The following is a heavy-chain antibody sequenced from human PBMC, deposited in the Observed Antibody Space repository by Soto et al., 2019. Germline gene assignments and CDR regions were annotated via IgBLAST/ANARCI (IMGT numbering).Heavy chain of an antibody. J-gene: IGHJ5*02. D-gene: IGHD1-26*01. CDR3: ARQLPVGATSWFDP. Sequence: SETLSLTCSVSGGSINSDDSFWGWVRQSPGKGLEWIGSLYYGGSTFYIPSLKSRVTISLDTSKNQFSLRLTSVTAADTAIYYCARQLPVGATSWFDPWGQGTLVTVSS. V-gene: IGHV4-39*01. CDR1: GGSINSDDSF. CDR2: LYYGGST.